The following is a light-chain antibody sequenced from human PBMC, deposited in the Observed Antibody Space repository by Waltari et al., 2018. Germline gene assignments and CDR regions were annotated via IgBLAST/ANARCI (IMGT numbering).Light chain of an antibody. J-gene: IGKJ2*01. Sequence: EIVMTQSPATLSVSPGERAALSCRASQGVSSNLAWFQQKPGQAPMLLIYGASTRATGVPARFSGSGSGTEFTLTISSLQSEDFAVYYCQHYNNWPPYAFGQGTKLEIK. CDR2: GAS. V-gene: IGKV3-15*01. CDR3: QHYNNWPPYA. CDR1: QGVSSN.